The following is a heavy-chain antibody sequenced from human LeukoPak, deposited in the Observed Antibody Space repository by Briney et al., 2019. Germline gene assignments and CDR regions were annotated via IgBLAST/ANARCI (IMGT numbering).Heavy chain of an antibody. V-gene: IGHV4-34*01. J-gene: IGHJ4*02. D-gene: IGHD3-10*01. CDR3: ARGLGTPPTPYYGSGIDY. CDR2: INHSGST. Sequence: PSETLSLTCAAYGGSFSGYYWSWIRQPPGKGLEWIGEINHSGSTNYNPSLKSRVTISVDTSKNQFSLKLSSVTAADTAVYYCARGLGTPPTPYYGSGIDYWGQGALVTVSS. CDR1: GGSFSGYY.